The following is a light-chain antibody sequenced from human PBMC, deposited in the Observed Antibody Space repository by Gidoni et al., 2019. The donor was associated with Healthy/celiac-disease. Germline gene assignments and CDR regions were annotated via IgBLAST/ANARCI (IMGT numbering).Light chain of an antibody. J-gene: IGKJ2*03. CDR2: AAS. CDR3: QQSYTTPPS. Sequence: DIQMTQSPSSLSASVGGRVTITCRASQSISSYLNWYQQKPGKAPKLLIYAASSLHSGVPSSFSGSGSGTDFTLTIRSLEPEAFATYYCQQSYTTPPSFXQXTKLEIK. CDR1: QSISSY. V-gene: IGKV1-39*01.